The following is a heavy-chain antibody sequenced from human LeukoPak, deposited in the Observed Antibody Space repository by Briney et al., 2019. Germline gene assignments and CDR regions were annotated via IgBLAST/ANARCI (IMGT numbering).Heavy chain of an antibody. CDR2: INSDGSST. Sequence: GGSLRLSCAASGFTFSSYWMHWVRQAPGKGLVWVSRINSDGSSTSYADSVKGRFTISRDNAENTLYLQMNSLRAEDTAVYYCARDLGDIVVVVAASNAFDIWGQGTMVTVSS. V-gene: IGHV3-74*01. J-gene: IGHJ3*02. CDR3: ARDLGDIVVVVAASNAFDI. D-gene: IGHD2-15*01. CDR1: GFTFSSYW.